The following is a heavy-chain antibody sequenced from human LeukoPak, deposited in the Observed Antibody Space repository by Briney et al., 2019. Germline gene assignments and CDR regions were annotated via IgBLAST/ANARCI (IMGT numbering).Heavy chain of an antibody. CDR1: GFTFSSYE. D-gene: IGHD2-15*01. CDR2: ISSSSSYI. J-gene: IGHJ2*01. V-gene: IGHV3-21*05. Sequence: PGGSLRLSCAASGFTFSSYEMNWVRQAPGKGLEWVSYISSSSSYIYYADSVKGRFTISRDNARNSLYLQMNSLRAEDTAVYYCARDGLAAATLHWCFDLWGRGTLVTVSS. CDR3: ARDGLAAATLHWCFDL.